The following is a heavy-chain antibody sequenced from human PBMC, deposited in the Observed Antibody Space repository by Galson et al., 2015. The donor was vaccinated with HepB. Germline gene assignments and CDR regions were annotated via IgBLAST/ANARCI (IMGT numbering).Heavy chain of an antibody. J-gene: IGHJ5*02. V-gene: IGHV3-30*04. CDR2: ISNDGSSK. CDR3: AREEYGSGWYGSVMGNWFDP. D-gene: IGHD6-19*01. CDR1: GFTFSAYA. Sequence: SLRLSCAASGFTFSAYALHWVRQAPGRGLEWVAGISNDGSSKYYADSVKGRFTISRANSRNTKYLHMNSLRVEDTAIYYCAREEYGSGWYGSVMGNWFDPWGQGTLVTVSS.